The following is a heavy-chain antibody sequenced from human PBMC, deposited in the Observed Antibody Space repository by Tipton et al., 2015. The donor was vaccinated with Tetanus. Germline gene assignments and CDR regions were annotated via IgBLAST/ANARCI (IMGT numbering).Heavy chain of an antibody. CDR1: GDTFTNYG. D-gene: IGHD6-19*01. Sequence: QLVQSGPEVKKPGASVKVSCTASGDTFTNYGLSWVRQAPGQGLEWLGWISGYNGNTNYAQKFQGRLSMTTETSTNKAYMELRSLRSDDTAVYYCASSGYNSAWYNLYWGQGTLVTVSS. J-gene: IGHJ4*02. CDR2: ISGYNGNT. V-gene: IGHV1-18*01. CDR3: ASSGYNSAWYNLY.